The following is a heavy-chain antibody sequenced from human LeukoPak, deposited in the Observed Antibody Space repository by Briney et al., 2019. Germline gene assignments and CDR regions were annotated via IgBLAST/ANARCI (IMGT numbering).Heavy chain of an antibody. J-gene: IGHJ3*02. V-gene: IGHV1-18*01. CDR3: ARAPYYDSSGYPPDI. CDR2: ISAYNGNT. Sequence: ASVKVSCKASGYTFTSYGISWVRQAPGQGLEWMGWISAYNGNTNYAQKFQGRVTITADESTSTAYMELSSLRSEDTAVYYCARAPYYDSSGYPPDIWGQGTMVTVSS. D-gene: IGHD3-22*01. CDR1: GYTFTSYG.